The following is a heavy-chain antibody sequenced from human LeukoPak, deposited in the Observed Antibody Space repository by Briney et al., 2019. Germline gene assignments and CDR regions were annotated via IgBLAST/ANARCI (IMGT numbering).Heavy chain of an antibody. J-gene: IGHJ4*02. CDR3: ARIAYYDFWSSSHAHFDY. CDR2: ISAYNGNT. Sequence: GASVKVSCKASGYTFTSYGISWLRQAPGQGLEWMGWISAYNGNTNYAQKLQGRVTMTTDTSTSTAYMELRSLRSDDTAVYYCARIAYYDFWSSSHAHFDYWGQGTLVTVSS. D-gene: IGHD3-3*01. CDR1: GYTFTSYG. V-gene: IGHV1-18*01.